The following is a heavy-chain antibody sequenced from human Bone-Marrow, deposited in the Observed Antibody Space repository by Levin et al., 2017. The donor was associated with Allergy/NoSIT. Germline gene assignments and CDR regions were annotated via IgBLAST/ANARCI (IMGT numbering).Heavy chain of an antibody. CDR2: ISAGFGTTT. J-gene: IGHJ6*02. D-gene: IGHD2-2*01. CDR3: AKDICPSSSCWYGGMDV. Sequence: PGGSLRLSCTGSGFNFNDYAMNWVRQAPGKGLEWVSVISAGFGTTTYYSDSVKGRFIISRDRSKNTLFLQMNSLRTDDTAVYYCAKDICPSSSCWYGGMDVWGQGTTVTVSS. CDR1: GFNFNDYA. V-gene: IGHV3-23*01.